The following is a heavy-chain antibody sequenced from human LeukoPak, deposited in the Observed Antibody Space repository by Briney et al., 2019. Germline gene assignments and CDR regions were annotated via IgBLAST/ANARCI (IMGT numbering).Heavy chain of an antibody. Sequence: NASETLSLTCTVSGGSISSYYWSWIRQPPGKGLEWIGYIYYSGSTNYNPSLKSRVTISVDTSKSQFSLKLSSVTAADTAVYYCARDPVSAWSPPVWGKGTTVTISS. J-gene: IGHJ6*04. CDR1: GGSISSYY. V-gene: IGHV4-59*01. D-gene: IGHD2-8*01. CDR3: ARDPVSAWSPPV. CDR2: IYYSGST.